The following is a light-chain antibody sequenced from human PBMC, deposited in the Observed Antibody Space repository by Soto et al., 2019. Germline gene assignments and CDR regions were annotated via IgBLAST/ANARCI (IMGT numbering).Light chain of an antibody. J-gene: IGKJ5*01. Sequence: SVLTQSPGTLSFSPWIRATISCRTSQSVSSSFLAWYQHKPGQAPRLLIFGASNRAAGIPDRFSGSRSGTDFTLTICRLEPEDFAVYYCQLYGSSSITFGQGTRLE. CDR2: GAS. CDR1: QSVSSSF. CDR3: QLYGSSSIT. V-gene: IGKV3-20*01.